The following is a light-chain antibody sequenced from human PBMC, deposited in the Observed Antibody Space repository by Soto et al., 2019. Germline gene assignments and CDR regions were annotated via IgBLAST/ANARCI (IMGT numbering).Light chain of an antibody. CDR2: GNN. V-gene: IGLV1-47*01. CDR3: AAWDGSLRGVV. Sequence: QSVLTQPPSASGTPGQRVTISCSGSSSNIGSNYVYWYQQLPGTAPKLLIYGNNQRPSGVPDRFSGSKSGTSASLAISGLRSEDDSDYYCAAWDGSLRGVVFGGGTKLTVL. J-gene: IGLJ2*01. CDR1: SSNIGSNY.